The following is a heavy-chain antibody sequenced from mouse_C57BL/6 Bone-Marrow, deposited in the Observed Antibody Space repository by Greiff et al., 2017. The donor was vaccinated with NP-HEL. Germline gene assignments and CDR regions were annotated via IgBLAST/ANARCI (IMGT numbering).Heavy chain of an antibody. CDR3: ARCDYYPFFDY. Sequence: EVQLVESGGGLVKPGGSLKLSCAASGFTFSSYAMSWVRQTPEQRLEWVATISDGGSYTYYPDNVKGRFTISRDNAKNNLYLQMSHLKSEDTAMYYCARCDYYPFFDYWGQGTTLTVSS. D-gene: IGHD1-1*01. J-gene: IGHJ2*01. V-gene: IGHV5-4*01. CDR2: ISDGGSYT. CDR1: GFTFSSYA.